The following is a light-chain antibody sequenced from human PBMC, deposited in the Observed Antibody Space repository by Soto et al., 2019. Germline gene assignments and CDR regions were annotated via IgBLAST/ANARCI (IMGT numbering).Light chain of an antibody. J-gene: IGLJ2*01. V-gene: IGLV2-14*03. CDR2: DVT. CDR3: SSHTFGSIVV. CDR1: SSYIGAYNY. Sequence: QSALTQPASVSGSPGQSITISCTTTSSYIGAYNYVSWYQQHTGKAPKLIIYDVTSRPSGVSNRFSGSKSGNTASLTIYGLQAEDEADYFCSSHTFGSIVVFGGGTKVTVL.